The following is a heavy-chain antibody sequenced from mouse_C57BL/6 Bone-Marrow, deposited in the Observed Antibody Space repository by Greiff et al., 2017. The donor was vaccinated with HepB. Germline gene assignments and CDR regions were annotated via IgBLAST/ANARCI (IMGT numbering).Heavy chain of an antibody. V-gene: IGHV5-4*01. J-gene: IGHJ4*01. CDR1: GFTFSSYA. Sequence: EVKVVESGGGLVKPGGSLKLSCAASGFTFSSYAMSWVRQTPEKRLEWVATISDGGSYTYYPDNVKGRFTISRDNAKNNLYLQMSHLKSEDTAMYYCAREGGVVAYYYAMDYWGQGTSVTVSS. CDR3: AREGGVVAYYYAMDY. D-gene: IGHD1-1*01. CDR2: ISDGGSYT.